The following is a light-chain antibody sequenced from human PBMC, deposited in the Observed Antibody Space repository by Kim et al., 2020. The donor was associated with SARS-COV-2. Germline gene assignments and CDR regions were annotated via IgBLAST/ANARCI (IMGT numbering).Light chain of an antibody. V-gene: IGKV3-11*01. J-gene: IGKJ4*01. Sequence: PGERATLACRASQSIDTYLAWYQQRPGQAPRLLVYDASNRATGVPDRFSGSGSGTDFTLTISSLEPEDFSTYYCQQRNSWPPAVTFGGGTKVDIK. CDR1: QSIDTY. CDR3: QQRNSWPPAVT. CDR2: DAS.